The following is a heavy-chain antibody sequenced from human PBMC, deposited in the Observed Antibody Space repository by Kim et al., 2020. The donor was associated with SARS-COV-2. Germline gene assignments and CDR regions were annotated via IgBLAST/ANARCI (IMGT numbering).Heavy chain of an antibody. J-gene: IGHJ4*02. V-gene: IGHV3-23*01. D-gene: IGHD3-3*01. Sequence: HYADSVKGRFTISRDNPKNTRYLQMNSLRAEDTAIYYCAREDFWSAFIDYWGQGTLVTVSS. CDR3: AREDFWSAFIDY.